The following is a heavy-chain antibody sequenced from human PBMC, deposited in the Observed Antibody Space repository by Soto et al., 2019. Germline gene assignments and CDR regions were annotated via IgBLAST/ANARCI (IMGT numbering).Heavy chain of an antibody. CDR1: GFTFRSYG. J-gene: IGHJ4*02. V-gene: IGHV3-30*18. CDR2: ISHDGEKE. D-gene: IGHD5-18*01. CDR3: AKDKGDGFTSCGSVAYVIEGFFDF. Sequence: QVQLMESGGGVVQPGRSLRLSCAASGFTFRSYGMHWVRQSPGKGLEWVASISHDGEKEYYGDSVKGRFTISRDNSKNTLFLRVDSLRPEDTAVYYCAKDKGDGFTSCGSVAYVIEGFFDFWGQGTLVTVSS.